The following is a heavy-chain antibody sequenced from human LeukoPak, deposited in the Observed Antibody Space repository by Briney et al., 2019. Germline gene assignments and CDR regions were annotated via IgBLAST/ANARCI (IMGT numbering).Heavy chain of an antibody. CDR1: GFTFSSYA. V-gene: IGHV3-23*01. CDR2: ISASGGST. CDR3: AKEGLGYCSSTSCYAGGY. Sequence: GGSLRLSCAASGFTFSSYAMNWVRQAPGKGLEWVSSISASGGSTYYADSVKGRFTISRDNSKNTLYLQMNSLRAEDTAVYYCAKEGLGYCSSTSCYAGGYWGQGTLVTVSS. D-gene: IGHD2-2*01. J-gene: IGHJ4*02.